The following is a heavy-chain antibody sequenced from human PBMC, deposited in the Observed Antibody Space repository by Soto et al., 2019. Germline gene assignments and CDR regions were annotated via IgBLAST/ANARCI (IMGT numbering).Heavy chain of an antibody. CDR3: ARGYYYYGMDV. CDR1: GFPFGNYD. Sequence: GGSLRLSCAASGFPFGNYDMHWARQAPGKGLEWVAMIWPDGSEKYYVDSVKGRFTISRDNAKNSLYLQMNSLRAEDTAVYYCARGYYYYGMDVWGQGTTVTVSS. CDR2: IWPDGSEK. V-gene: IGHV3-7*01. J-gene: IGHJ6*02.